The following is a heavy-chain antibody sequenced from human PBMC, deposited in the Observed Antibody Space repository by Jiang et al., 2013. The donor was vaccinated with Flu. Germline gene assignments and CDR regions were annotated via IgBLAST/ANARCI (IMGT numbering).Heavy chain of an antibody. CDR3: ARLSETSRGYLDY. V-gene: IGHV4-39*01. J-gene: IGHJ4*02. D-gene: IGHD1-26*01. CDR1: GGSISSNSYY. Sequence: PGLVKPSETLSLTCTVSGGSISSNSYYWGWIRQPPGKGLEWIGSLYYRGSTYYNPSLKSRVTIFVDTSKSQFSLSLSSVTAADTAVYYCARLSETSRGYLDYWGQGALVTVSS. CDR2: LYYRGST.